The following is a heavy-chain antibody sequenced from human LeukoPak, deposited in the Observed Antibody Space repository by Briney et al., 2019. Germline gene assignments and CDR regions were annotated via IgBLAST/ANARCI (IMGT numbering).Heavy chain of an antibody. CDR1: GFTFSNYA. CDR3: AKPRDYYNYYYGMDV. V-gene: IGHV3-23*01. J-gene: IGHJ6*02. D-gene: IGHD3-10*01. CDR2: ISGSGGST. Sequence: GGSLRLSCAASGFTFSNYAMSWVRQAPGKGLEWVSAISGSGGSTYYADSVKGRFTISRDNSKNTLYLQMNSLRAEDRALYYCAKPRDYYNYYYGMDVWGQGTTVTVSS.